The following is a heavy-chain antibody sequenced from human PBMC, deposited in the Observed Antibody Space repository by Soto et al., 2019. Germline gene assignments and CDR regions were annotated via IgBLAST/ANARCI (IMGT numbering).Heavy chain of an antibody. V-gene: IGHV3-33*01. CDR1: GFTFSRFG. CDR3: ARDASDYSLWSGYYPSRNGMDV. J-gene: IGHJ6*02. D-gene: IGHD3-3*01. CDR2: IWYDGSKK. Sequence: QVQVVESGGGVVQPGRSLRLSCAASGFTFSRFGMHWVRQAPGKGLEWVSLIWYDGSKKSYGDSVKGRFTISRDNSRNTVYLHVNSLRADDTAVYYCARDASDYSLWSGYYPSRNGMDVWGQGTTVTVSS.